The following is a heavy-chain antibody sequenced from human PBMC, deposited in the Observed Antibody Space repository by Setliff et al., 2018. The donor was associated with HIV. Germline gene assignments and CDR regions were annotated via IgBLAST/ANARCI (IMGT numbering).Heavy chain of an antibody. Sequence: ASVKVSCKASGYTFTSYGISWVRQAHGQGLEWMGSIRAYNGSTNYAQKFQGRVTMTRDTSTSTDYMELRSLTSDDTAVYYCARDLGYSAFDNFDYWGQGTLVTVSS. CDR1: GYTFTSYG. CDR3: ARDLGYSAFDNFDY. CDR2: IRAYNGST. V-gene: IGHV1-18*01. D-gene: IGHD5-12*01. J-gene: IGHJ4*02.